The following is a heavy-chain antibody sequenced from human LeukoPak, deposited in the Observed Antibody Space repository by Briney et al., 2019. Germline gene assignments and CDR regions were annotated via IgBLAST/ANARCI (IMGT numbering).Heavy chain of an antibody. CDR3: ARDKEDDRSGTTYDC. V-gene: IGHV3-11*01. CDR1: GFIFSYYY. D-gene: IGHD6-25*01. Sequence: GWSLRLSCATSGFIFSYYYMSWIRQAPGKGLEWIAYISNSGSTIYYADSVKGRFTISRDNTKNSLYLQMDSLRAEDTAMYYCARDKEDDRSGTTYDCWGQGTLVTVSS. J-gene: IGHJ4*02. CDR2: ISNSGSTI.